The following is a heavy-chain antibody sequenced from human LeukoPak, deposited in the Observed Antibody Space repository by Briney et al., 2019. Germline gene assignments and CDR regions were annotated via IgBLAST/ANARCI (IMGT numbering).Heavy chain of an antibody. CDR1: GGSFSGYY. V-gene: IGHV4-34*01. J-gene: IGHJ4*02. D-gene: IGHD3-22*01. Sequence: SETLSLTCAVYGGSFSGYYWSWIRQPPGKGLEWIGEINHSGSTNYSPSLKSRVTISVDTSKNQFSLKLSSVTAADTAVYYCAKSGYYSIFDYWGQGTLVTVSS. CDR3: AKSGYYSIFDY. CDR2: INHSGST.